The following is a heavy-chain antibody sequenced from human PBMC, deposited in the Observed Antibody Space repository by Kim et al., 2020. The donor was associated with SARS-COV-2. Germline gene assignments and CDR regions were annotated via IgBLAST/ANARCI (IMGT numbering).Heavy chain of an antibody. Sequence: GGSLRLSCAASGFTFSDYYMSWIRQAPGKGLEWVSYISSSSSYTNYADSVKGRFTISRDNAKNSLYLQMNSLRAEDTAVYYCARDLPLGDYDGVVVDYWGQGTLVTVSS. V-gene: IGHV3-11*05. D-gene: IGHD4-17*01. J-gene: IGHJ4*02. CDR3: ARDLPLGDYDGVVVDY. CDR2: ISSSSSYT. CDR1: GFTFSDYY.